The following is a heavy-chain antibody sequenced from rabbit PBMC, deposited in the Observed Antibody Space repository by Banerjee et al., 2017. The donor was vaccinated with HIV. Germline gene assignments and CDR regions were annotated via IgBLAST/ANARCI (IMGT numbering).Heavy chain of an antibody. CDR1: GFSFSSSYY. J-gene: IGHJ4*01. CDR2: IDTGSRST. V-gene: IGHV1S40*01. CDR3: VRDINTSFKL. D-gene: IGHD1-1*01. Sequence: QSLEESGGDLVKPEGSLTLTCTASGFSFSSSYYMCWVRQAPGKGLELIACIDTGSRSTYYASWAKGRFTISKTSSTTVTLQTTSLTAADTATYFCVRDINTSFKLWGPGTLVTVS.